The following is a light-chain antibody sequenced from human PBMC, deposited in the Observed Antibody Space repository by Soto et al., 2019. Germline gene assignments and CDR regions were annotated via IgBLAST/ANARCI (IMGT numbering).Light chain of an antibody. CDR1: QTIRTY. Sequence: DIQMTQSPSSLSASVGDRVTITCQASQTIRTYLNWYQQKPGKAPKLLIYDASNLETGVPSRFSGSGSGTDFTFTISSLQPEDIATYYCQQYDNLPLTFGGGTKVEIK. CDR2: DAS. CDR3: QQYDNLPLT. V-gene: IGKV1-33*01. J-gene: IGKJ4*01.